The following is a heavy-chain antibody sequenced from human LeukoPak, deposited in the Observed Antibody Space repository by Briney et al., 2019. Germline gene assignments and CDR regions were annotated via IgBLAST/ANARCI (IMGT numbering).Heavy chain of an antibody. CDR2: ISYDGSNK. CDR3: ARATGYRPDDAFDI. J-gene: IGHJ3*02. Sequence: GMSLRLSCAASRFTVSSYAIHWVRQAPGKGLEWVAAISYDGSNKYYADSVKGRFTISRDNSKNTLYLQMNSLRGEDTALYLCARATGYRPDDAFDIWGQGTMVTVSS. D-gene: IGHD3-16*02. V-gene: IGHV3-30-3*01. CDR1: RFTVSSYA.